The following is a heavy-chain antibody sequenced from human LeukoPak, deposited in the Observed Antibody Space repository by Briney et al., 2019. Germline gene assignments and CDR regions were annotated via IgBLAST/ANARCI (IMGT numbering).Heavy chain of an antibody. CDR1: GGSISSGGYY. Sequence: SETLSLTCTVSGGSISSGGYYWSWIRQPPGKGLEWIGYIYHSGSTYYNPSLKSRVTISVDTSKNQFSLKLNSVTAADTAVYYCARTEPSGWCYFDYWGQGNLVTVSS. V-gene: IGHV4-30-2*02. D-gene: IGHD6-19*01. CDR2: IYHSGST. J-gene: IGHJ4*02. CDR3: ARTEPSGWCYFDY.